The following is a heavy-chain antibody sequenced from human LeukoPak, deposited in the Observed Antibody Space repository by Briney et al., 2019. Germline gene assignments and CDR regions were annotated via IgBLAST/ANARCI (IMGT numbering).Heavy chain of an antibody. CDR2: ISYSGST. CDR3: ARDGRAGSLFAY. V-gene: IGHV4-59*01. J-gene: IGHJ4*02. Sequence: PSETLSLTCAVYGGSFSGYYWSWIRQPPGKGRGWVGYISYSGSTNYNPSLKSRVTISVDTSKNQFSLKLSSVTAADTAIYYCARDGRAGSLFAYWGQGTLSPSPQ. CDR1: GGSFSGYY. D-gene: IGHD6-19*01.